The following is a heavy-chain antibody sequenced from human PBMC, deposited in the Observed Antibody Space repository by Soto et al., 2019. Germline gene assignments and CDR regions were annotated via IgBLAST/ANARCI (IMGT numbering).Heavy chain of an antibody. CDR3: AYLRGFTGYPGD. CDR1: GFTFSSYA. V-gene: IGHV3-23*01. D-gene: IGHD3-16*01. CDR2: ISGSGGST. Sequence: GGSLRLSCAASGFTFSSYAMSWVRQAPGKGLEWVSAISGSGGSTYYADSVKGRFTISRDKSKNEFYLKMRSVTAADTAVYYCAYLRGFTGYPGDWGQGTLVTVSS. J-gene: IGHJ4*02.